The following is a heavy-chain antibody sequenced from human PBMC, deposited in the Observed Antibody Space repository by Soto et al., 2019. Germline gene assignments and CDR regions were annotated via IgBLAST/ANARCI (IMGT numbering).Heavy chain of an antibody. Sequence: QITLKESGPTLVKPTQTLTLTCTFSGFSLTTTGVGVGWIRQPPGRALEWLALIYWDGDKHYNPSLETRLTITKEPSKNQVVLTLTNLDPLNTATYFGAHTGPPGQIGSCNTEGHFKGGGQGSQSTVS. CDR2: IYWDGDK. CDR3: AHTGPPGQIGSCNTEGHFKG. V-gene: IGHV2-5*02. J-gene: IGHJ1*01. CDR1: GFSLTTTGVG. D-gene: IGHD2-2*02.